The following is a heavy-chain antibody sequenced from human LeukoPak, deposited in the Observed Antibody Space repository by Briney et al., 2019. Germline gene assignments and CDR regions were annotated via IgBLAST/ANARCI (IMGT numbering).Heavy chain of an antibody. D-gene: IGHD6-19*01. J-gene: IGHJ4*02. V-gene: IGHV3-48*01. CDR1: GFTFSSYS. Sequence: GGSLRLSCAASGFTFSSYSMNWVRQAPGKGLEWVSYISSSSIIYYADSVKGRFTISRDNAKNSLYLQMNSLRAEDTAVYYCARVVKAVALGDYWGQGTLVTVSS. CDR2: ISSSSII. CDR3: ARVVKAVALGDY.